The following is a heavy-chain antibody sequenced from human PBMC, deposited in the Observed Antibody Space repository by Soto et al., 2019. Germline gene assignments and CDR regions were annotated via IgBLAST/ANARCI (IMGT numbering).Heavy chain of an antibody. CDR2: INPNSGGT. Sequence: DSVKVSYKASGYTFTGYYMHWVRQAPGQGLEWMGWINPNSGGTNYAQKFQGRVTMTRDTSISTAYMELSRLRSDDTAVYYCARDRGLTIAAAGTYYYYGMDVWGQGTTVTVSS. CDR3: ARDRGLTIAAAGTYYYYGMDV. V-gene: IGHV1-2*02. CDR1: GYTFTGYY. J-gene: IGHJ6*02. D-gene: IGHD6-13*01.